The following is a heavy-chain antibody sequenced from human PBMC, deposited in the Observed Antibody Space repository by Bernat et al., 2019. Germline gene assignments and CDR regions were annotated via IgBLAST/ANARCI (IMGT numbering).Heavy chain of an antibody. J-gene: IGHJ4*02. V-gene: IGHV3-30*18. Sequence: QVQLVESGGGVVQPGRSLRLSCAASGFTFSRYGMHWVRQAPGKGLEWVAVVSYDGSTERYVDSVKGRFTISRDNSKNTLYLQMNSLRAEDTAVYYCAKESGGAWVYFDYWGQGILVTVSS. CDR2: VSYDGSTE. D-gene: IGHD4/OR15-4a*01. CDR3: AKESGGAWVYFDY. CDR1: GFTFSRYG.